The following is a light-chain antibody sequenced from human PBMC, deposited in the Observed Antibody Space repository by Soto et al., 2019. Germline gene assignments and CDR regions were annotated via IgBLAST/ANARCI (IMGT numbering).Light chain of an antibody. CDR1: QSLLNSDDGSTF. J-gene: IGKJ5*01. CDR3: MQRIEFPMT. CDR2: LVS. V-gene: IGKV2-40*01. Sequence: IVMTQTPLSLPVTPGEPASISYRSSQSLLNSDDGSTFLDWYLQKPGQSPQLLIYLVSYRASGVPDRFSGSGSGSDFTLKISRVEAEDVGFYYCMQRIEFPMTFGQGTRLEIK.